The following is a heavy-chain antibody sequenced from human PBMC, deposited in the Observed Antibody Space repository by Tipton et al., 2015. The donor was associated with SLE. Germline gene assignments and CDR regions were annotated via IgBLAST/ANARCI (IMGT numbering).Heavy chain of an antibody. Sequence: TLSLTCTASGGSISSSSYYWDWIRQPPGKGLEWIGSMYYSGSTYYNPSLKSRVTISIDTSKNQFSLKLSSMTAADTAVYYCARHERWPHFDYWGQGTLVTVSS. D-gene: IGHD6-19*01. CDR3: ARHERWPHFDY. V-gene: IGHV4-39*07. CDR2: MYYSGST. J-gene: IGHJ4*02. CDR1: GGSISSSSYY.